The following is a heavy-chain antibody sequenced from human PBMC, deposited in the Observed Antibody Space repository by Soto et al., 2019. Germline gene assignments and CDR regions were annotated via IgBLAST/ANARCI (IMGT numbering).Heavy chain of an antibody. CDR3: ASQYYYDSSGSLYYYYGMDV. Sequence: PGESLKISCKGSGYSFTSYWISWVRQMPGKVLEWMGRIDPSDSYTNYSPSFQGHVTISADKSISTAYLQWSSLKASDTAMYYCASQYYYDSSGSLYYYYGMDVWGQGXTVTVYS. CDR2: IDPSDSYT. J-gene: IGHJ6*02. D-gene: IGHD3-22*01. CDR1: GYSFTSYW. V-gene: IGHV5-10-1*01.